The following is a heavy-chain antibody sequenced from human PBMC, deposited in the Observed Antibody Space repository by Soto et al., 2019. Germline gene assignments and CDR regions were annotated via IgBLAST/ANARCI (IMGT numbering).Heavy chain of an antibody. J-gene: IGHJ4*01. CDR3: TRADAGVVILPYVLPLFAL. CDR2: INPTGGYT. V-gene: IGHV1-46*01. D-gene: IGHD3-10*02. Sequence: QMQMLQSGAEVRKPGASVKVSCKTSGYDFLNFNIHWVRHAPGQGLEWMAVINPTGGYTRHAQKFHGIFPLLRDLSSITFYLALSGLSAEVTVVYFCTRADAGVVILPYVLPLFALRGHRTLV. CDR1: GYDFLNFN.